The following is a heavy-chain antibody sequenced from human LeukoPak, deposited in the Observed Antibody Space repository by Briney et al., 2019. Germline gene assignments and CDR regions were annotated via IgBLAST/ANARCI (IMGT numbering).Heavy chain of an antibody. J-gene: IGHJ4*02. Sequence: GGSLRLSCAASRFTLSSYWMNWVRQAPGKGLEWVSYISSSGSTIYYADSVKGRFTISRDNAKNSLYLQMNSLRAEDTAVYYCARDYDSSGYYDPHWGQGTLVTVSS. CDR1: RFTLSSYW. CDR3: ARDYDSSGYYDPH. CDR2: ISSSGSTI. V-gene: IGHV3-48*03. D-gene: IGHD3-22*01.